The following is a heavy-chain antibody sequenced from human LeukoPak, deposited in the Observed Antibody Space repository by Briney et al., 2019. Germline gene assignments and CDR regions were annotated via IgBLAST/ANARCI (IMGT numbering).Heavy chain of an antibody. Sequence: PSETLSLTCIVSGGSISTHYWTWIRQPPGKGLEWIGFVHHSGSTNYNPSLKSRVTTSLDTSKNQISLHLRSVTAAGTAVYYCARPKAARAFDYWGQGIRVIVSS. V-gene: IGHV4-59*11. CDR2: VHHSGST. CDR1: GGSISTHY. J-gene: IGHJ4*02. CDR3: ARPKAARAFDY. D-gene: IGHD6-6*01.